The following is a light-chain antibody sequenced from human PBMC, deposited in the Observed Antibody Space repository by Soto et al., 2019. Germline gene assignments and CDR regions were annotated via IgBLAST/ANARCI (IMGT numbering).Light chain of an antibody. J-gene: IGLJ1*01. CDR1: SSDIGYYNY. CDR3: TSYTLTSTLHV. Sequence: QSALPQPASVSGSPGQSITISCTGTSSDIGYYNYVSWYQHHPGRAPKLIIYEVSNRPSGVSNRFSGSKSGNTASLTISGXXXXXXXXYXCTSYTLTSTLHVFGTGTKVTVL. V-gene: IGLV2-14*01. CDR2: EVS.